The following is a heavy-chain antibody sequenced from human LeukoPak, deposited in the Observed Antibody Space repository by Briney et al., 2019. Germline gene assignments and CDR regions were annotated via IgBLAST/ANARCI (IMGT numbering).Heavy chain of an antibody. Sequence: SETLSLTCAVSRGSISSYYWSWIRQPPGKGLEWMGYIYYRGTTNYNPSLKSRVTISVDTSKNQFSLKLSSVNAADTAVYYCARSPNTYYYDSSGYYPFDYWGQGTLVTVSS. CDR3: ARSPNTYYYDSSGYYPFDY. J-gene: IGHJ4*02. CDR1: RGSISSYY. D-gene: IGHD3-22*01. CDR2: IYYRGTT. V-gene: IGHV4-59*08.